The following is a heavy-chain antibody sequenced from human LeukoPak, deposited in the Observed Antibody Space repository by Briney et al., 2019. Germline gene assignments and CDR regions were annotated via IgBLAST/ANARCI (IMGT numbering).Heavy chain of an antibody. D-gene: IGHD3-22*01. J-gene: IGHJ3*02. CDR3: ARADDYDSSGTAGAFDI. Sequence: SETLSLTCTVSGGSTSSPCWSWIRQPAGKGLEWIGRIYRCESTNYNPSLKSRVTMSVDMSKSQFSLKLTPVSAADTAVYYCARADDYDSSGTAGAFDIWGQGTRVTVSS. CDR1: GGSTSSPC. CDR2: IYRCEST. V-gene: IGHV4-4*07.